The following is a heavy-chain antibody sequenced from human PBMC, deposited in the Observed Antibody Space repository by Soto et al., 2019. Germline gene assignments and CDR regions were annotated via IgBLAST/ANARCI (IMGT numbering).Heavy chain of an antibody. CDR3: VRVKETIGCGAFDY. CDR1: GFTFSGFW. CDR2: INGDGSVT. V-gene: IGHV3-74*01. D-gene: IGHD6-19*01. Sequence: EVELVESGGGLVQPGGSLRLSCTASGFTFSGFWMHWVRQAPGKGLVWVSRINGDGSVTNYADSVKGRFTISRDNAKNTLYLQMNSLGVEDTAVYYCVRVKETIGCGAFDYWGQGTLVTVSS. J-gene: IGHJ4*02.